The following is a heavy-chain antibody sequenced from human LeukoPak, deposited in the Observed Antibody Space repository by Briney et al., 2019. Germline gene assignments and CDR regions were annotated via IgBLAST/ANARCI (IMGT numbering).Heavy chain of an antibody. V-gene: IGHV4-39*07. D-gene: IGHD3-9*01. J-gene: IGHJ4*02. CDR2: IYYSGST. Sequence: SETLSLTCTVSDGSISSSSYYWGWIRQPPGKGLEWIGNIYYSGSTYYNPSLKSRVTISVDTSKNQFSLKLSSVTAADTAVYYCARSGMYYDILTGYYADRRFDYWGQGTLVTVSS. CDR1: DGSISSSSYY. CDR3: ARSGMYYDILTGYYADRRFDY.